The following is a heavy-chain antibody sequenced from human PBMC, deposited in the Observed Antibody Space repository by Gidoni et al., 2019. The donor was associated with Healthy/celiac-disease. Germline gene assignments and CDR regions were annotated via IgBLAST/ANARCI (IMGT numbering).Heavy chain of an antibody. CDR2: ISGSGGST. J-gene: IGHJ4*02. CDR1: SYA. D-gene: IGHD6-13*01. CDR3: AKDALPPGGAAGVPFDY. V-gene: IGHV3-23*01. Sequence: SYAMSWVRQAPGKGLEWVSAISGSGGSTYYADSVKGRFTISRDNFKNTLYLQMNSLRAEDTAVYYCAKDALPPGGAAGVPFDYWGQGTLVTVSS.